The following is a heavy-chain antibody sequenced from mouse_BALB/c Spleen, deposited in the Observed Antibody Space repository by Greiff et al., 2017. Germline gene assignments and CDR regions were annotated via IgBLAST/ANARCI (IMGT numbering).Heavy chain of an antibody. J-gene: IGHJ4*01. Sequence: VQLQQSGAELARPGASVKMSCKASGYTFTSYTMHWVKQRPGQGLEWIGYINPSSGYTNYNQKFKDKATLTADKSSSTAYMQLSSLTSEDSAVYYCAREGVDYYGSSYYAMDYWGQGTSVTVSS. CDR2: INPSSGYT. CDR3: AREGVDYYGSSYYAMDY. CDR1: GYTFTSYT. V-gene: IGHV1-4*01. D-gene: IGHD1-1*01.